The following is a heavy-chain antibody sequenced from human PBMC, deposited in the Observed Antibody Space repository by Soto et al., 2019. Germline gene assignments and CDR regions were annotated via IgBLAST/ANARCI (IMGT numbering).Heavy chain of an antibody. CDR3: AREPYRSGSYPKY. D-gene: IGHD3-10*01. CDR2: INPNSGGT. V-gene: IGHV1-2*02. Sequence: ASVKVSCKASGYTFTGYYMHWVRQAPGQGLEWMGWINPNSGGTNYAQKFQGRVTMTRDTSISTAYMELSRLRSDDTAVYYCAREPYRSGSYPKYWGQGTLVTSPQ. J-gene: IGHJ4*02. CDR1: GYTFTGYY.